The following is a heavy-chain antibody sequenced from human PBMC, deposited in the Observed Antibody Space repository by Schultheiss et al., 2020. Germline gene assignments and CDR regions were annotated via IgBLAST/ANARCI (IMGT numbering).Heavy chain of an antibody. Sequence: ASVKVSCKASGYTFTSYYMHWVRQAPGQGLEWMGIINPSGGSTSYAQKFQGRVTMTRDTSTSTVYMELSSLRSEDTAVYYCARDRIVVVPAATSYYYYYGMDVWGKGTTVTVAS. J-gene: IGHJ6*04. V-gene: IGHV1-46*01. D-gene: IGHD2-2*01. CDR2: INPSGGST. CDR1: GYTFTSYY. CDR3: ARDRIVVVPAATSYYYYYGMDV.